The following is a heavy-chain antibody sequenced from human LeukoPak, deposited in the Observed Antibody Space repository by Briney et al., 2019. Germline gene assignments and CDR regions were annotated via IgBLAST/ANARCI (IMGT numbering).Heavy chain of an antibody. J-gene: IGHJ4*02. CDR2: INPNSGGT. CDR3: ARGITMIVVAPFDY. D-gene: IGHD3-22*01. CDR1: GYTFTGYY. V-gene: IGHV1-2*06. Sequence: GASVKVSCKASGYTFTGYYMHWVRQAPGQGLEWMGRINPNSGGTNYAQKFQGRVTMTRDTSISTAYMELSRLGSDDTAVYYCARGITMIVVAPFDYWGQGTLVTVSS.